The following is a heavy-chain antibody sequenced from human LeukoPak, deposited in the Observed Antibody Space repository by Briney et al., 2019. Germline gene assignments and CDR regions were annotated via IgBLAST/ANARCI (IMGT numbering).Heavy chain of an antibody. CDR1: DYTFTSYG. D-gene: IGHD1-26*01. V-gene: IGHV1-18*01. Sequence: ASVKVSCKASDYTFTSYGISWVRQAPGQGLEWMGWISGYNGNTNYAQKLQGRVTMTTDTSTSTAYMELGSLRSDDTAVYYCARVGGYSGSYFYYFDYWGQGTLVTVSS. J-gene: IGHJ4*02. CDR2: ISGYNGNT. CDR3: ARVGGYSGSYFYYFDY.